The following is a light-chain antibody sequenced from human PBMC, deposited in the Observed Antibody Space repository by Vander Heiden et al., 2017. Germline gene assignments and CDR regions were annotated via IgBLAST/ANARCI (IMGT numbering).Light chain of an antibody. V-gene: IGKV1-39*01. Sequence: DIQMTQSPSSLSASVGDRVTITCRARQSISSYLNWYQQKPGKAPKLLIYDASSLQSGVPSRFSGSGSGTDFTLTISSLQPEDFATYYCQQSYSTPYTFGQGTKLEIK. CDR2: DAS. J-gene: IGKJ2*01. CDR3: QQSYSTPYT. CDR1: QSISSY.